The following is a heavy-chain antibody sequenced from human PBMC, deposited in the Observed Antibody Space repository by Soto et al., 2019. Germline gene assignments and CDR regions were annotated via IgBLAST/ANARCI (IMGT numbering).Heavy chain of an antibody. CDR1: GFTFSSYA. J-gene: IGHJ1*01. V-gene: IGHV3-23*01. Sequence: GGALRLSCAAPGFTFSSYAMSWVRQAPGKGLEWVSTISGSGGSTYYADSVKGRFTISRDNSKNTLYLQMNSLRAEDTAIYYCAKDRSSPYHAEFFHYWGQGTLVTVSS. CDR2: ISGSGGST. CDR3: AKDRSSPYHAEFFHY. D-gene: IGHD2-15*01.